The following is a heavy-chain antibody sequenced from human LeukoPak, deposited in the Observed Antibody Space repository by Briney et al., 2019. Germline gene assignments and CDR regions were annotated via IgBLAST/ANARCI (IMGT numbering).Heavy chain of an antibody. V-gene: IGHV1-69*01. CDR2: IIPIFGTA. D-gene: IGHD2-15*01. CDR1: GGTFSSYA. Sequence: GASVNVSCRASGGTFSSYAISWVRQAPGQGLEWMGGIIPIFGTANYAQKFPGRVTITADESTSTAYMELSSLRSEDTAVYYCARDHDQGIVVVVAATRGYYYYGMDVGGQGPTVPVS. CDR3: ARDHDQGIVVVVAATRGYYYYGMDV. J-gene: IGHJ6*02.